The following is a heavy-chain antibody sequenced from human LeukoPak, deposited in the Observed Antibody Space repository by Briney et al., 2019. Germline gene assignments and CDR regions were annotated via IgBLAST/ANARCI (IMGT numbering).Heavy chain of an antibody. CDR2: ISGSGGST. J-gene: IGHJ4*02. D-gene: IGHD4-11*01. V-gene: IGHV3-23*01. CDR3: AKGTYSNYVPIDY. CDR1: GFTFSSYA. Sequence: GGSLRLSCAASGFTFSSYAMSWVRQAPGKGLEWVSAISGSGGSTYYADSVKGRFTISRDNSKNALYLQMNSLRAEDTAVYYCAKGTYSNYVPIDYWGQGTLVTVSS.